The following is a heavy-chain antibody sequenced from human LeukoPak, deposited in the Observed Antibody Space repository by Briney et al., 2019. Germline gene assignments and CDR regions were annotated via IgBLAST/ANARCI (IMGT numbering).Heavy chain of an antibody. V-gene: IGHV3-7*01. D-gene: IGHD3-10*01. J-gene: IGHJ4*02. CDR1: GFTFSGYW. CDR3: ARDRGFGADDS. CDR2: IHKDGSAK. Sequence: QPGGSLTLSCGASGFTFSGYWMSWVRQAPGKGLEWVANIHKDGSAKRYVDSVKGRFTISRDNAKSSLYLQMNSLRVEDTAVYYCARDRGFGADDSWGQGSLVTVSS.